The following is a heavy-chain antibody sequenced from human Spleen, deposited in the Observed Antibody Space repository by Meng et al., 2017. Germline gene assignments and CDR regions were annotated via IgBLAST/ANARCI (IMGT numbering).Heavy chain of an antibody. J-gene: IGHJ4*02. Sequence: GGSLRLSCAASGFTVSHNYMSWVRQAPGKGLEWVSSISSSSSYIYYADSVKGRFTISRDNAKNPLYLQMNSLRAEDTAVYYCARDPSIAAAVDYWGQGTLVTVSS. CDR1: GFTVSHNY. CDR3: ARDPSIAAAVDY. CDR2: ISSSSSYI. D-gene: IGHD6-13*01. V-gene: IGHV3-21*01.